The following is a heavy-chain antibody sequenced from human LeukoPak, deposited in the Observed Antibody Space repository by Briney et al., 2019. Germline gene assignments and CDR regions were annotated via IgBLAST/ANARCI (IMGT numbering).Heavy chain of an antibody. CDR3: ARVEMTTVFSGIDY. Sequence: PSETLSLTCAVYGGSFSGYYRSWIRQPPGKGLEWIGEINHSGSTNYNPSLKSRVTISVDTSKNQFSLKLSSVTAADTAVYYCARVEMTTVFSGIDYWGQGTLVTVSS. CDR1: GGSFSGYY. J-gene: IGHJ4*02. D-gene: IGHD4-17*01. V-gene: IGHV4-34*01. CDR2: INHSGST.